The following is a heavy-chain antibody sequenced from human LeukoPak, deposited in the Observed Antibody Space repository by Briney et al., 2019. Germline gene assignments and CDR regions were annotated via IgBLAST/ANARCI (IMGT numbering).Heavy chain of an antibody. CDR1: GFTFSSYA. D-gene: IGHD3-9*01. Sequence: GGSLRLSCAASGFTFSSYAMHWVRQAPGKGLEWVAVISYDGSNKYYADSVKGRFTIFRDNSKNTLYLQMNSLRAEDTAVYYCASSRGTYYDILTGYYGAFDIWGQGTMVTVSS. CDR2: ISYDGSNK. CDR3: ASSRGTYYDILTGYYGAFDI. V-gene: IGHV3-30*04. J-gene: IGHJ3*02.